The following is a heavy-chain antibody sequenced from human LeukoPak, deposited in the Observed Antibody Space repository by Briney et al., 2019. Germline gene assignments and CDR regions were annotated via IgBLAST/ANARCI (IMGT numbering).Heavy chain of an antibody. V-gene: IGHV3-30*18. CDR1: GFTFSTYR. CDR2: ISYDGNNK. J-gene: IGHJ4*02. CDR3: AKAVGYSHGLDHFDY. D-gene: IGHD5-18*01. Sequence: PGRSLRLSCAASGFTFSTYRMHWDRQAPGKGLEWVAVISYDGNNKYYADSVKGRFTISRDNSKNTLYLQMNSLRAEDTAVYYCAKAVGYSHGLDHFDYWGQGTLVTVSS.